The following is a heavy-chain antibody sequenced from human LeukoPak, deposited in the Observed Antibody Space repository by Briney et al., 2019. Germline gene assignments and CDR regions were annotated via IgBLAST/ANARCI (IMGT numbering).Heavy chain of an antibody. D-gene: IGHD2-15*01. CDR1: GGSISSYY. V-gene: IGHV4-59*12. Sequence: PSETLSLTCTVSGGSISSYYWSWIRQPPGKGLEWIGYIYYSGSTNYNPSLKSRVTISVDTSKNQFSLKLSSVTAADTAVYYCARGRLGYCSGGSCSPFDYWGQGTLVTVSS. J-gene: IGHJ4*02. CDR2: IYYSGST. CDR3: ARGRLGYCSGGSCSPFDY.